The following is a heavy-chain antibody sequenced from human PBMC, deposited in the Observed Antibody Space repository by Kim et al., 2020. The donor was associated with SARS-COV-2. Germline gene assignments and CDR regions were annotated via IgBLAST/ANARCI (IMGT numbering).Heavy chain of an antibody. CDR1: GFTFDDYG. V-gene: IGHV3-20*04. J-gene: IGHJ4*02. CDR2: INWNGGST. Sequence: GGSLRLSCAASGFTFDDYGMSWVRQAPGKGLEWVSGINWNGGSTGYADSVKGRFTISRDNAKNSLYLQMNSLRAEDTALYYCARDFRGEVVTANFDYWGQGTLVTVSS. D-gene: IGHD2-21*02. CDR3: ARDFRGEVVTANFDY.